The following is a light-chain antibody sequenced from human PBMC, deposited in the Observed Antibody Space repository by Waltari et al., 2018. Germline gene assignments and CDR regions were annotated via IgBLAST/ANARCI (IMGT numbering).Light chain of an antibody. J-gene: IGKJ1*01. CDR2: DSS. CDR1: QRFSRL. CDR3: QQYSNWPT. V-gene: IGKV3D-15*01. Sequence: EIIMTQSPDTLSVSPGGRATLSCRASQRFSRLVAWYQHKPGQAPRLLIYDSSTRATGIPARFRGSDSGPDFTLTITNVQSEDSAVYYCQQYSNWPTFGQGTKVEI.